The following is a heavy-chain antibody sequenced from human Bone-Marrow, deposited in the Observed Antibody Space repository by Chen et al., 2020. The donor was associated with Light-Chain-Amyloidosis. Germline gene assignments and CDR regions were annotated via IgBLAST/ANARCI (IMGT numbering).Heavy chain of an antibody. CDR1: GGSVNSGDDY. J-gene: IGHJ6*02. V-gene: IGHV4-61*08. CDR2: ICYSGIA. Sequence: QVQLQESGPGLVKPSETLSLTCTVSGGSVNSGDDYWTWIRQPPGKGLEWIGYICYSGIANYNASLKSRVTISLDASKNQFSLRLNSVPAADTAVYYCVGQGYYSYSMDVWGQGTTVIGSS. CDR3: VGQGYYSYSMDV.